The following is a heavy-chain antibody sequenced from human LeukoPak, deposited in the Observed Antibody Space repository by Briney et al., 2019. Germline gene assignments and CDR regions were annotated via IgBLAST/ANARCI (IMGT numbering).Heavy chain of an antibody. CDR3: ARVRYCSTNRCYDREFDN. Sequence: SETLSLTCTVSGRSISSGSYYWTWIRQHPGKGLEWIGYIYYSGNTNYNPSLKSRVTISVDTSKNQFSLKLNSVTAADTAVYYCARVRYCSTNRCYDREFDNWGQGTLVTVSS. CDR2: IYYSGNT. D-gene: IGHD2-2*01. CDR1: GRSISSGSYY. J-gene: IGHJ4*02. V-gene: IGHV4-61*01.